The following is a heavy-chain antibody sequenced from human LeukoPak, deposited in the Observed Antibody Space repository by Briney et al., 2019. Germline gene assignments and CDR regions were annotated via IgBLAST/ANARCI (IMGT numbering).Heavy chain of an antibody. V-gene: IGHV4-39*07. D-gene: IGHD5-18*01. CDR3: ARVKTGYRSPYFDY. Sequence: SETLSLTCTVSGGSISSSSYYWGWIRQPPGKGLEWIGSIYYSGSTYYNPSLKSRVTISVDTSKNQFSLNLSSVPAADTAVYYCARVKTGYRSPYFDYWGQGTLVTVSS. J-gene: IGHJ4*02. CDR2: IYYSGST. CDR1: GGSISSSSYY.